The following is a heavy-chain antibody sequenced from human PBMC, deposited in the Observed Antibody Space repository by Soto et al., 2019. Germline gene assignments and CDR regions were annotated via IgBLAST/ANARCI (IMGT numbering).Heavy chain of an antibody. CDR3: ASRTGYISLQHDLGI. CDR2: ISPKSGGT. J-gene: IGHJ3*02. V-gene: IGHV1-2*02. CDR1: RYGFEYQY. Sequence: GTSAKLCWEACRYGFEYQYLHWVQHAPGQGFEWMGRISPKSGGTNYAQKFQGRVSMTWDTSLKTAYMELSSLMSDDTAVYYCASRTGYISLQHDLGIW. D-gene: IGHD3-16*02.